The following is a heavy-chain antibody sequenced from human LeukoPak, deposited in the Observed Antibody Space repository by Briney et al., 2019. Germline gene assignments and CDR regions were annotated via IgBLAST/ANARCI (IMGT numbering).Heavy chain of an antibody. Sequence: GGSLRLSCAASGFTFSSCGFNWVRQAPGKGLEWVSSISSSSSYIYYADSVKGRFTISRDNAKNSLSLQMNSLRAEDTAVYYCAREDFGHDYWGQGTLVTVSS. CDR3: AREDFGHDY. V-gene: IGHV3-21*01. D-gene: IGHD3-3*01. CDR1: GFTFSSCG. J-gene: IGHJ4*02. CDR2: ISSSSSYI.